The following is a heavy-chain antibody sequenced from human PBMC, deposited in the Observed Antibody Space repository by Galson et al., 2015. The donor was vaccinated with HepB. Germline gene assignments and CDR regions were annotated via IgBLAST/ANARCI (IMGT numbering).Heavy chain of an antibody. D-gene: IGHD6-19*01. V-gene: IGHV3-53*01. CDR2: IYSGGST. CDR1: GFIVSSTF. J-gene: IGHJ4*02. Sequence: SLRLSCAASGFIVSSTFMSWVRQAPGKGLEWVSTIYSGGSTYYADSVTGRFTIPRDDSKNTLYLQMNSLRAEDTAVYYCARARNSGWSAIDFGGQGTLVTVSS. CDR3: ARARNSGWSAIDF.